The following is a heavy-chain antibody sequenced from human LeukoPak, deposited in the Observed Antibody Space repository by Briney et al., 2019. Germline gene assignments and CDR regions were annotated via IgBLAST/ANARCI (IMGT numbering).Heavy chain of an antibody. Sequence: GGSLRLSCAASGFTFDDYAMHWVRQAPGKGLEWVSGISWNTGSIGYADSVKGRFTISRDNAKNSLYLQMNSLRAEDTAVYYCARGSGWGYSYGRPRDSYYYYMDVWGKGTTVTVSS. V-gene: IGHV3-9*01. J-gene: IGHJ6*03. CDR3: ARGSGWGYSYGRPRDSYYYYMDV. CDR1: GFTFDDYA. CDR2: ISWNTGSI. D-gene: IGHD5-18*01.